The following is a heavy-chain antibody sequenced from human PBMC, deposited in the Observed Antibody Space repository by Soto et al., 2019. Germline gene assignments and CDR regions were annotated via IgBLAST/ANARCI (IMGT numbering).Heavy chain of an antibody. V-gene: IGHV4-59*01. D-gene: IGHD4-4*01. J-gene: IGHJ6*02. Sequence: SETLSLTCTVSGGSISNYYWSWIRQPPGKGLEWVGYIYYSGNTNYNASLKSRVTISLDTSKNQFSLKLTSVTAADTAVYYCARGNYDYYYGMDVWGQGTTVTVS. CDR3: ARGNYDYYYGMDV. CDR2: IYYSGNT. CDR1: GGSISNYY.